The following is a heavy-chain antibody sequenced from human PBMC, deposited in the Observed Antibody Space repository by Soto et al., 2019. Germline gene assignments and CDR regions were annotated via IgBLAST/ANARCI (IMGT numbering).Heavy chain of an antibody. D-gene: IGHD1-26*01. CDR1: GFTFSSYA. J-gene: IGHJ6*02. Sequence: QVQLVESGGGVVQPGRSLRLSCAASGFTFSSYAMHWVRQAPGKGLEWVAVISYDGSNKYYADSVKGRFTISRDNSKNTLYLQMNSLRAEDTAVYYCARDDAGRGGSYYRYYYYYGMDVWGQGTTVTVSS. V-gene: IGHV3-30-3*01. CDR2: ISYDGSNK. CDR3: ARDDAGRGGSYYRYYYYYGMDV.